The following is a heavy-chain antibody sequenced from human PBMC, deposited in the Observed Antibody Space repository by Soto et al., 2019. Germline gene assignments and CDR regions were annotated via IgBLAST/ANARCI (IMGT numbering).Heavy chain of an antibody. Sequence: QVQLQESGPGLVKPSGTLSLTCAVSGGSFTSNNWWTWVRQPPEQGLEWIGEIYRTGSTNYNPSLKSRVTISLDKSENQVSLKVTSLTAADTAVYYCASRDPGTSVDYWGQGSLVDVSS. CDR2: IYRTGST. V-gene: IGHV4-4*02. CDR1: GGSFTSNNW. J-gene: IGHJ4*02. CDR3: ASRDPGTSVDY. D-gene: IGHD1-7*01.